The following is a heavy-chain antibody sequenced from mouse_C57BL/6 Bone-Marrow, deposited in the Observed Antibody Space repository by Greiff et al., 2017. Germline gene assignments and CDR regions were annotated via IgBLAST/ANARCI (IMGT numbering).Heavy chain of an antibody. D-gene: IGHD4-1*01. CDR1: GFTFSSYA. Sequence: EVKVVESGGGLVKPGGSLKLSCAASGFTFSSYAMSWVRQTPEKRLEWVATISDGGSYTDYPDNVKGRFTISIDNAKNNLYLQMSHLKSEDTAMYYCAREWGLTSYAMDYWGQGTSVTVSA. V-gene: IGHV5-4*01. CDR3: AREWGLTSYAMDY. J-gene: IGHJ4*01. CDR2: ISDGGSYT.